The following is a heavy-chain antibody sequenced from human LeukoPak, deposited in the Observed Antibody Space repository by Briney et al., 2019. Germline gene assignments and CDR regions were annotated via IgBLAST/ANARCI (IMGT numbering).Heavy chain of an antibody. J-gene: IGHJ4*02. V-gene: IGHV3-23*01. D-gene: IGHD3-22*01. Sequence: PGGSLRLSCAASGFTFSSYAMSWVRQAPGKGLEWVSAISGSGGSTYYADSVKGRFTISRDNSKNTLYLQMNSLRAGDTAVYYCAKDPMYYYDSSGYHYYWGQGTLVTVSS. CDR3: AKDPMYYYDSSGYHYY. CDR2: ISGSGGST. CDR1: GFTFSSYA.